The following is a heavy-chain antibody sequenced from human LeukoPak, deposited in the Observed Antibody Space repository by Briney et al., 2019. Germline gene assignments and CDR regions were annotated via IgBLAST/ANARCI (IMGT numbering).Heavy chain of an antibody. Sequence: GGSLRLSCSASGFTFSSYAMHWVRQAPGKGLEYVSAISSNGGSTYYADSVKGRFTISRDNSKNTLYLQMDSLRAEDTAVYYCARTPTVVRPIDYWGQGTLVTVSS. CDR3: ARTPTVVRPIDY. D-gene: IGHD4-23*01. V-gene: IGHV3-64*04. CDR1: GFTFSSYA. CDR2: ISSNGGST. J-gene: IGHJ4*02.